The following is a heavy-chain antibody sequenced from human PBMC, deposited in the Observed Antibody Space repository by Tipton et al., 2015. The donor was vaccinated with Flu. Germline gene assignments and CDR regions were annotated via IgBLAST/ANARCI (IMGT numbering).Heavy chain of an antibody. V-gene: IGHV4-59*01. CDR2: IYYSGST. CDR3: AREGVGYYDFWSGYSNYGMDV. CDR1: GGSISSYY. Sequence: LRLSCTVSGGSISSYYWSWIRQPPGKGLEWIGYIYYSGSTNYNPSLKSRVTISVDTSKNQSSLKLSSVTAADTAVYYCAREGVGYYDFWSGYSNYGMDVWGQGTLVTVSS. J-gene: IGHJ6*02. D-gene: IGHD3-3*01.